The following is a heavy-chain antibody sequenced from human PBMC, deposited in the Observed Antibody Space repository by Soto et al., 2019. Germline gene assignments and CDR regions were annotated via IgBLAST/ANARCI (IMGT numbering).Heavy chain of an antibody. V-gene: IGHV4-30-4*01. Sequence: PSETLSLTCTVSGGSISSGDYYWSWIRQPPGKGLEWIGYIYYSGSTYYNPSLKSRVTISVDTSKNQFSLKLSSVTAADTAVYYCARDYYDSSGYVNIDYWGQGTLVTSPQ. CDR1: GGSISSGDYY. CDR3: ARDYYDSSGYVNIDY. CDR2: IYYSGST. D-gene: IGHD3-22*01. J-gene: IGHJ4*02.